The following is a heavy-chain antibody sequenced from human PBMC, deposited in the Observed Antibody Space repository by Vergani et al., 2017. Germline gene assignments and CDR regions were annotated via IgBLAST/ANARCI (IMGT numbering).Heavy chain of an antibody. D-gene: IGHD4-17*01. Sequence: QVQLQESGPGLVKPSETLSLTCAVSAYSISSTYYWGWIRQPPGKGLEWIGNIYHTGSAYYNPSLKSRVTISVDTSKNQFSLKRSSVTAADTAVYYCARHRGDYDRGGMDVWGQGTTVTVSS. CDR2: IYHTGSA. CDR1: AYSISSTYY. CDR3: ARHRGDYDRGGMDV. V-gene: IGHV4-38-2*01. J-gene: IGHJ6*02.